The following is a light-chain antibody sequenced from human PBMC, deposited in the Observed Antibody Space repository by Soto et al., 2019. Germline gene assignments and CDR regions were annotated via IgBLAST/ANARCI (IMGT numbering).Light chain of an antibody. CDR1: QSVGSH. J-gene: IGKJ1*01. CDR3: HQYGSSPRT. CDR2: GAS. Sequence: EIVMTQSPATLSVSPGERATLSCRASQSVGSHLAWYQQRPGQAPRLLIYGASYRATGIPARFSGSGSGTDFTLTISRLEPEDFAVYYCHQYGSSPRTFGQGTKVDIK. V-gene: IGKV3-20*01.